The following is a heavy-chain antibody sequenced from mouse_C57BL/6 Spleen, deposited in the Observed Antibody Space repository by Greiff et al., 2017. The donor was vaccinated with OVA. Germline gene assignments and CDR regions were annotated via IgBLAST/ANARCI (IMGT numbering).Heavy chain of an antibody. Sequence: EVQRVESGEGLVKPGGSLKLSCAASGFTFSSYAMSWVRQTPEKRLEWVAYISSGGDYIYYADTVKGRFTISRDNARNTLYLQMSSLKSEDTAMYYCTRDHYGSSYYFDYWGQGTTLTVSS. CDR2: ISSGGDYI. CDR3: TRDHYGSSYYFDY. CDR1: GFTFSSYA. J-gene: IGHJ2*01. V-gene: IGHV5-9-1*02. D-gene: IGHD1-1*01.